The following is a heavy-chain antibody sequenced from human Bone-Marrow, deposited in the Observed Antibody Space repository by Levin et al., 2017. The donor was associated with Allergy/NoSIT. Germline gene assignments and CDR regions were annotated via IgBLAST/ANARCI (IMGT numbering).Heavy chain of an antibody. CDR1: GFTFSSYA. CDR2: ISYDGSNK. CDR3: ARQPELNAFDI. V-gene: IGHV3-30-3*01. Sequence: PGGSLRLSCAASGFTFSSYAMHWVRQAPGKGLEWVAVISYDGSNKYYADSVKGRFTISRDNSKNTLYLQMNSLRAEDTAVYYCARQPELNAFDIWGQGTMVTVSS. J-gene: IGHJ3*02. D-gene: IGHD1-1*01.